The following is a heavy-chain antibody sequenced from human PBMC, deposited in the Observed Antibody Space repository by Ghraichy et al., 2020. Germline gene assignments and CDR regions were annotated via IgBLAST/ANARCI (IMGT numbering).Heavy chain of an antibody. Sequence: SETLSLTCTVSGGSISSGGYYWSWIRQHPGKGLEWIGYIYYSGSTYYNPSLKSRVTISVDTSKNQFSLKLSSVTAADTAVYYCARAYYDSSGYYLSGAFDIWGQGTMVTVSS. V-gene: IGHV4-31*03. D-gene: IGHD3-22*01. J-gene: IGHJ3*02. CDR2: IYYSGST. CDR1: GGSISSGGYY. CDR3: ARAYYDSSGYYLSGAFDI.